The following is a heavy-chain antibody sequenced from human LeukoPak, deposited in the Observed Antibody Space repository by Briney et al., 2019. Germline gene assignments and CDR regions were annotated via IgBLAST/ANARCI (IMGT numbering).Heavy chain of an antibody. CDR1: GGSFSGYY. D-gene: IGHD2-2*01. Sequence: SETLSLTCAVYGGSFSGYYWSWIRQPPGKGLEWIGEINHSGSTNYNPSLKSRVTISVDTSKNQFSLKLSSVTAADTAVYYCGRGGSGRGRIVVVPAAYYDMDDWGKGTTVTVSS. CDR2: INHSGST. J-gene: IGHJ6*04. V-gene: IGHV4-34*01. CDR3: GRGGSGRGRIVVVPAAYYDMDD.